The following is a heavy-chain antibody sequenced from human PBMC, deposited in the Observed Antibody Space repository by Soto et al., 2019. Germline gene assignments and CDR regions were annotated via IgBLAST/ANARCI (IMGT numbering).Heavy chain of an antibody. CDR2: IIPIFGTA. J-gene: IGHJ4*02. Sequence: SVKVSCRASGGTFSSYAISWVRQAPGQGLEWMGGIIPIFGTANYAQKFQGRVTITADKSTSTAYMELSSLRSEDTAVYYCARDKRYYYDSSGYYCFDYWGQGTLVTFSS. D-gene: IGHD3-22*01. V-gene: IGHV1-69*06. CDR3: ARDKRYYYDSSGYYCFDY. CDR1: GGTFSSYA.